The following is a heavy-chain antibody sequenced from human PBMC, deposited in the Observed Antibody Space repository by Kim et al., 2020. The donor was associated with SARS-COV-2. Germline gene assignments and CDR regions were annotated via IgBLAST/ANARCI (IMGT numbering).Heavy chain of an antibody. CDR2: IKSKTDGGTT. CDR1: GFTFSNAW. V-gene: IGHV3-15*01. D-gene: IGHD5-18*01. Sequence: GGSLRLSCAASGFTFSNAWMSWVRQAPGKGLEWVGRIKSKTDGGTTDYAAPVKGRFTISRDDSKNTLYLQMNSLKTEDTAVYYCTTDAPVSAWIQLWLSSLGDYWGQGTLVTVSS. J-gene: IGHJ4*02. CDR3: TTDAPVSAWIQLWLSSLGDY.